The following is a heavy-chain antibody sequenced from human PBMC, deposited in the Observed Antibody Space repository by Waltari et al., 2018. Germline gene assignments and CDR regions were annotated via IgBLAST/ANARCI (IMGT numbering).Heavy chain of an antibody. D-gene: IGHD4-17*01. CDR3: AKDGDFSLPGYDAFDA. Sequence: QVYVVVSGGGLVEPGASRKLSCLESGLTYTKSGMQWVRKSQGKGLEWVAFNSYDGSKIYDADSVKGSFTISRDNANNILYLEMNSLRPEDTSIYYCAKDGDFSLPGYDAFDAWGQGTVVTVSS. CDR2: NSYDGSKI. V-gene: IGHV3-30*02. J-gene: IGHJ3*01. CDR1: GLTYTKSG.